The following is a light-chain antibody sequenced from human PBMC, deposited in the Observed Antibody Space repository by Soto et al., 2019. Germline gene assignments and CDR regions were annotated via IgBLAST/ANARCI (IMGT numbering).Light chain of an antibody. V-gene: IGKV3-11*01. Sequence: EIVLTQSPATLSLSPGERATLSCRASQSVSSYLAWYQQKPGQAPRLLIYDASNRATGIPARFSGSGSGTDFTLIISSLEPEDFAVYYSQQRSNWPTFGQGTRLEIK. CDR1: QSVSSY. J-gene: IGKJ5*01. CDR2: DAS. CDR3: QQRSNWPT.